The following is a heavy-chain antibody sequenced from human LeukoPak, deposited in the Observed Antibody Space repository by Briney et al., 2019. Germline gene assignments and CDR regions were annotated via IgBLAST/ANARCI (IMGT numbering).Heavy chain of an antibody. D-gene: IGHD4-17*01. V-gene: IGHV1-18*01. Sequence: ASVKVSCKASGYSFTSYGITWVRQAPGQGLEWMGWISTYDGDANYAQQLQGRVTMTTDTSTSTAYMELRSLRSDDTAVYYCAIDYGDFGGYFDYWGQGTLVTVSS. J-gene: IGHJ4*02. CDR2: ISTYDGDA. CDR3: AIDYGDFGGYFDY. CDR1: GYSFTSYG.